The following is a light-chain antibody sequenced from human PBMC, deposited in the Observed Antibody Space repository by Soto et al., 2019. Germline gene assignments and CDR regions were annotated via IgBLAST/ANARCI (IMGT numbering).Light chain of an antibody. CDR1: QTISGW. J-gene: IGKJ1*01. Sequence: DIQMTQSPSTLSAAVGDRVTITCRASQTISGWLAWYQQKPGKAPKLLIYKASSLQSGVPSRVSGSGSGREFTLTISALQPDDIATYYCQQYNSFPWTFGQGTKVEIK. CDR3: QQYNSFPWT. CDR2: KAS. V-gene: IGKV1-5*03.